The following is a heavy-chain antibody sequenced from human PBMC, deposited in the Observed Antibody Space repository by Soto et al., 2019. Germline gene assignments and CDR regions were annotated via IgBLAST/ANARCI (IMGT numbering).Heavy chain of an antibody. CDR2: ISAYNGNT. CDR3: ARDGHLSSSGWSGLDY. Sequence: GASVKVSCKASGYTFTSYGMSWVRQAPGQGLEWMGWISAYNGNTNYAQKLQGRVTMTTDTSTSTAYMELRSLRSDDTAVYYCARDGHLSSSGWSGLDYWGQGTLVTVSS. J-gene: IGHJ4*02. CDR1: GYTFTSYG. D-gene: IGHD6-19*01. V-gene: IGHV1-18*01.